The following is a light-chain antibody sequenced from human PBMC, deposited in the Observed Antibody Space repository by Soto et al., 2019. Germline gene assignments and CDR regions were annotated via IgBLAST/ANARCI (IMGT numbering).Light chain of an antibody. J-gene: IGLJ2*01. CDR1: SSNIGAGYD. CDR2: GNS. Sequence: QSVLTQPPSVSRAPGQRVTISCTGSSSNIGAGYDVHWYQQLPGTAPKLLIYGNSNRPSGVPDRFSGSKSGTSASLAITGLLAEDDAHYYCQSYDSSLSGSVFGGGTQLTVL. CDR3: QSYDSSLSGSV. V-gene: IGLV1-40*01.